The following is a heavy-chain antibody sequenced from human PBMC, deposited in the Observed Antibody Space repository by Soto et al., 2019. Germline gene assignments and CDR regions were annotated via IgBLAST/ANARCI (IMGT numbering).Heavy chain of an antibody. V-gene: IGHV1-8*01. Sequence: ASVKVSCKASGYSFTSLDINWVRQTAGQGLEWMGWMEPSTGSTGYAQKFQGRGTVTRDTSINTAYMELTTLTSDDTAFYYCARGVSAGVDYWGQGTLVTVSS. CDR3: ARGVSAGVDY. D-gene: IGHD1-26*01. J-gene: IGHJ4*02. CDR2: MEPSTGST. CDR1: GYSFTSLD.